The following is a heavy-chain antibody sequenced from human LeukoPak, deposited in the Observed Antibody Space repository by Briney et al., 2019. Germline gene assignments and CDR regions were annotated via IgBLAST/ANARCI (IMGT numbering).Heavy chain of an antibody. CDR1: GYTFTGYY. J-gene: IGHJ4*02. V-gene: IGHV1-2*02. CDR2: INPNSGGT. Sequence: ASVKVSCKASGYTFTGYYMHWVRQAPGQGLEWMGWINPNSGGTNYAQKFQGRVTITRNTSISTAYMELSSLRSEDTAVYYCARASQGYFDYWGQGTLVTVSS. CDR3: ARASQGYFDY.